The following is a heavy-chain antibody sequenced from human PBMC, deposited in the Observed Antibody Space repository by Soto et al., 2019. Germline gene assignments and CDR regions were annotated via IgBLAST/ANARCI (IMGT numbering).Heavy chain of an antibody. D-gene: IGHD4-17*01. V-gene: IGHV3-21*01. CDR3: ARVAMCMTTVTTESAFDI. Sequence: EVQLVESGGGLVKPGGSLRLSCAASGFTFSSYSMNWVRQAPGKWLEWVSSISSSSSYIYYADSVRGRFPISRDNAKNSLSLRMNSLRAEDTDVFYCARVAMCMTTVTTESAFDIWGQGTMVTVSS. CDR1: GFTFSSYS. J-gene: IGHJ3*02. CDR2: ISSSSSYI.